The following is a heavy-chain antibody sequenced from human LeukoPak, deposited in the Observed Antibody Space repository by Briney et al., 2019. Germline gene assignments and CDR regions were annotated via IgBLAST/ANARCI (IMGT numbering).Heavy chain of an antibody. Sequence: ASVKVSCKASGYTFTSYGISWLRQAPGQGLEWMGGISVYIGNTNYAQKLEGRVTMTTDTSTSTAYMELSSLRPEDTAVYYCARANGRYYDFWSGPNWFDPWGQGTLVTVSS. CDR1: GYTFTSYG. CDR2: ISVYIGNT. V-gene: IGHV1-18*01. J-gene: IGHJ5*02. CDR3: ARANGRYYDFWSGPNWFDP. D-gene: IGHD3-3*01.